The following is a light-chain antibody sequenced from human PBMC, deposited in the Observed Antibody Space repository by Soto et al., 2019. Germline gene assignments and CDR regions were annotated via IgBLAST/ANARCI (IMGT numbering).Light chain of an antibody. Sequence: EIVLTQSPATLSVSPGERDTLSCRASQSVSNYLAWYQQKPGQAPRLLIYDASNRATGIPARFSGSGSGTDFTLTISTLEPEDFAVYYCQQHINRLSFGGGTKVEIK. CDR2: DAS. J-gene: IGKJ4*01. CDR3: QQHINRLS. V-gene: IGKV3-11*01. CDR1: QSVSNY.